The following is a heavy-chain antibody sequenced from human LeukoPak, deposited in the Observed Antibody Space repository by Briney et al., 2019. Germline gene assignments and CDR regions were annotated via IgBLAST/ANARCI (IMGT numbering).Heavy chain of an antibody. J-gene: IGHJ3*02. V-gene: IGHV4-59*01. CDR2: IYYSGST. D-gene: IGHD3-10*01. Sequence: PSENLSLTCAVSDGSISSYYWSWIRQPPGKGLEWIGYIYYSGSTNYNPTLKSRVTISVDTSKNQFSLKLSSVTAADTAVYYCARDFGDIWGQGTMVTVSS. CDR1: DGSISSYY. CDR3: ARDFGDI.